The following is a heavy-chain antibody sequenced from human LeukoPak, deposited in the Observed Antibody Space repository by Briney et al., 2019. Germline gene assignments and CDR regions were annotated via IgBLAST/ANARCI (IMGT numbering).Heavy chain of an antibody. Sequence: ASVKVSCKASGYTFTSYAMHWVRQAPGQRLEWMGRINAGSGNTKNSQKFQGRVTITRDTSASTAYMELSSLRSEDTAVYYCARPSYYYGSGSYLYWFDPWGQGTLVTVSS. CDR3: ARPSYYYGSGSYLYWFDP. V-gene: IGHV1-3*01. D-gene: IGHD3-10*01. CDR2: INAGSGNT. J-gene: IGHJ5*02. CDR1: GYTFTSYA.